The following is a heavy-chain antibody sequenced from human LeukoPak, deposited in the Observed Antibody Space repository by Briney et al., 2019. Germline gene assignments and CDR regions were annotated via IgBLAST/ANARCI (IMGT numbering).Heavy chain of an antibody. D-gene: IGHD6-25*01. Sequence: SETLSLTCTVSGVFISSYYWTWIRQSAGKGLEWIGCINTSGSTNYNPSLRSRVTMSVNTSKNQFSLNLTSVTAADTAVYSCAREGGDPRWLDPWGQGTLVTVSS. CDR1: GVFISSYY. V-gene: IGHV4-4*07. CDR3: AREGGDPRWLDP. J-gene: IGHJ5*02. CDR2: INTSGST.